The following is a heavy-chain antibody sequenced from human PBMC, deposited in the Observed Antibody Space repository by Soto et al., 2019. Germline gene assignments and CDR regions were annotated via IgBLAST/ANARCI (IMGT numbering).Heavy chain of an antibody. Sequence: ASVKVSCKASGYTFTGYYMHWVRQAPGQGLEWMGWFNPNSGGTNYAQKFQGWVTMTRDTSTSTVYMELSSLRSEDTAVYYCAREGVRSGYDIPHYWGQGTLVTVSS. D-gene: IGHD5-12*01. CDR2: FNPNSGGT. V-gene: IGHV1-2*04. CDR3: AREGVRSGYDIPHY. J-gene: IGHJ4*02. CDR1: GYTFTGYY.